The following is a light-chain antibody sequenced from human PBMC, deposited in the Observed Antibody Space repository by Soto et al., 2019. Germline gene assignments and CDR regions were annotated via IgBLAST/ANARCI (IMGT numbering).Light chain of an antibody. CDR3: QQYIDWPPYT. CDR2: GAS. J-gene: IGKJ2*01. V-gene: IGKV3-15*01. CDR1: RTVSRS. Sequence: EIVLTQSPGTLSLSPGERATLSCRASRTVSRSLAWYQQKPGQAPRLLIYGASTRATGIPGRFSGSGSGTDFTLTISSLQSEDFAVYYCQQYIDWPPYTFGQGTKVDIK.